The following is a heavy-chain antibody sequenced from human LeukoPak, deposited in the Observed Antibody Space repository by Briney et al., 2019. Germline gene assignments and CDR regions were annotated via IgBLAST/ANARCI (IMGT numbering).Heavy chain of an antibody. CDR3: ARGPGGYDFWSGYTPSGYFDY. D-gene: IGHD3-3*01. Sequence: GGSLRLSCAASGFTFSSYWMHWVRQAPGKGLVWVSRINSDGSSTSYADSVKGRFTISRDNAKNTLYLQMNSLRAEDTAVYYCARGPGGYDFWSGYTPSGYFDYWGQGTLVTVSS. CDR2: INSDGSST. V-gene: IGHV3-74*01. J-gene: IGHJ4*02. CDR1: GFTFSSYW.